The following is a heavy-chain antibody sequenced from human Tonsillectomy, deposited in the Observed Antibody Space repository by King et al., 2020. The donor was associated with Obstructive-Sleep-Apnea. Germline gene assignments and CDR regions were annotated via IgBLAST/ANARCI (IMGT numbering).Heavy chain of an antibody. CDR1: GFTFSTYV. J-gene: IGHJ4*02. V-gene: IGHV3-30*04. CDR3: ARNYDFWSGYYQLPCY. D-gene: IGHD3-3*01. Sequence: VQLVESGGGVVQPGRSLRLSCAASGFTFSTYVMHWVRQAPGKGLEWVAVISYDGSNKYYADSVKGRFTSSRDNSKNTLYLQLNSLRAEDTAVYYCARNYDFWSGYYQLPCYWGQGTLVTVSS. CDR2: ISYDGSNK.